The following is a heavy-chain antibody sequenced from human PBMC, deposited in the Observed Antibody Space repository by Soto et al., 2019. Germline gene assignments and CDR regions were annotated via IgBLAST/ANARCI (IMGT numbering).Heavy chain of an antibody. CDR2: INHSGST. D-gene: IGHD3-22*01. Sequence: SETLSLTCAVYGGSFSGYYWSWIRQPPGKGLEWIGEINHSGSTNYNPSLKSRVTISVDTSKNQFSLKLSSVTAADTAVYYCARVRTITMIVVVKSRWFDPWGQGTLVTVSS. CDR1: GGSFSGYY. J-gene: IGHJ5*02. V-gene: IGHV4-34*01. CDR3: ARVRTITMIVVVKSRWFDP.